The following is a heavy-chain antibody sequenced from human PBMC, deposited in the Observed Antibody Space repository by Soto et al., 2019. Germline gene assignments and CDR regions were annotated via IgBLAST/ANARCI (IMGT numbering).Heavy chain of an antibody. D-gene: IGHD2-2*01. J-gene: IGHJ3*02. CDR3: AKGATTSCFSPFDI. Sequence: EVQLVESGGGLVQPGRSLRLSCAASAFSFDDYAMHWVRQAPGKGLEWVSGISWNSGNIVYADSVKGRFTISRDNAKHTLYLQMNSLKTEDTAVYYCAKGATTSCFSPFDIWGQGTMVTVSS. V-gene: IGHV3-9*01. CDR2: ISWNSGNI. CDR1: AFSFDDYA.